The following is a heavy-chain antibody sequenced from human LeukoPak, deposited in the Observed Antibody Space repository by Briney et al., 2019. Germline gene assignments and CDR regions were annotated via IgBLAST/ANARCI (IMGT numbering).Heavy chain of an antibody. Sequence: ASVKVSCKASGGTFSSYAISWVRQAPGQGLEWMGWISAYNGNTNYAQKLQGRVTMTTDTSTSTAYMELRSLRSDDTAVYYCARGQQLSEESLFDYWGQGTLVTVSS. V-gene: IGHV1-18*01. CDR3: ARGQQLSEESLFDY. J-gene: IGHJ4*02. CDR1: GGTFSSYA. D-gene: IGHD6-13*01. CDR2: ISAYNGNT.